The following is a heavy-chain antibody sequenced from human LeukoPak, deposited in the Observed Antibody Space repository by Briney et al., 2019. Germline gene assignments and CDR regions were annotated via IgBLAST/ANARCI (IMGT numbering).Heavy chain of an antibody. CDR1: GYTFTSYG. V-gene: IGHV1-18*01. D-gene: IGHD6-19*01. Sequence: GASVKVSCKASGYTFTSYGISWARQAPGQGLEWMGWISAYNGNTNYAQKLQGRVTMTTDTSTSTAYMELRSLRSDDTAVYYCARDLGRWFAVAGNRFHWFDPWGQGTLVTVSS. J-gene: IGHJ5*02. CDR3: ARDLGRWFAVAGNRFHWFDP. CDR2: ISAYNGNT.